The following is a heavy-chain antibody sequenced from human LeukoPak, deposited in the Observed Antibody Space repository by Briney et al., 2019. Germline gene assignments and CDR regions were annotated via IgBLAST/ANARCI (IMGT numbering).Heavy chain of an antibody. CDR2: ISSSSSTI. Sequence: GGSLRLSCAASGFTFSNYNMNWVRQAPGKGLEWVSYISSSSSTIYYADSVKGRFTISRDNAKNSLYLQMNSLRVEDTAVYYCARDYQYGYYYMDVWGKGTTVTVSS. V-gene: IGHV3-48*01. J-gene: IGHJ6*03. CDR1: GFTFSNYN. CDR3: ARDYQYGYYYMDV. D-gene: IGHD2-2*01.